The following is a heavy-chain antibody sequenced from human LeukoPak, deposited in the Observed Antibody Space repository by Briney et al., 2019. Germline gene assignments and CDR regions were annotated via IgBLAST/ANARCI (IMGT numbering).Heavy chain of an antibody. CDR1: GFTFSDYY. CDR2: ISSSGSTL. D-gene: IGHD3-16*01. J-gene: IGHJ3*02. CDR3: ARDGGHTGDDAFDI. Sequence: GGPLRLSCAASGFTFSDYYMSWFREAPGKGLDWVSYISSSGSTLYYADSVKGRFTISRDNAKNSLYLQMDSLRAEDTAVYYCARDGGHTGDDAFDIWGQGTMVTVSS. V-gene: IGHV3-11*01.